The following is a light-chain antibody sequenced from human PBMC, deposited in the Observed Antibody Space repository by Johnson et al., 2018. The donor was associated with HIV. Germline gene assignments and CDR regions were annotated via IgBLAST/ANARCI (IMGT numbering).Light chain of an antibody. Sequence: QAVLTQPPSVSAAPGQKVTISCSGSSSNIGNNYVSWYQQFPGTAPKLLIYENNKRPSGIPDRFSGSKSGTSATLGITGLQTGDEADYYCGTWDSSLSAMGLGTGTKVTVL. CDR1: SSNIGNNY. CDR3: GTWDSSLSAMG. V-gene: IGLV1-51*02. CDR2: ENN. J-gene: IGLJ1*01.